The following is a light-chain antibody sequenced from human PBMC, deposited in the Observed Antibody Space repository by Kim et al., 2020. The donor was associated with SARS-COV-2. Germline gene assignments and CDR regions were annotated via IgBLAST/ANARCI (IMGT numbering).Light chain of an antibody. CDR3: QHRQT. Sequence: STLSASVGDSVPLTCRASQSVSRWLAWYQQKPGKAPKLLIYDGSNLQSGVPSRFSGSGSGTEFTLAISSLQPDDFAIYYCQHRQTFGQGTKVDIK. CDR2: DGS. V-gene: IGKV1-5*01. J-gene: IGKJ1*01. CDR1: QSVSRW.